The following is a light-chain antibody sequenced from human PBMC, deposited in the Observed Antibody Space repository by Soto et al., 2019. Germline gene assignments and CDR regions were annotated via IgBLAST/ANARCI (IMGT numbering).Light chain of an antibody. CDR3: QQYGSSPPGWT. V-gene: IGKV3-20*01. J-gene: IGKJ1*01. CDR1: QSVSSSY. Sequence: EIAMTQSPATLSVSPGERATLSCRASQSVSSSYLAWYQQKPGQAPRLLIYGASSRATGIPDRFSGSGSGTDFTLTISRLEPEDFAVYYCQQYGSSPPGWTFGQGTKVDI. CDR2: GAS.